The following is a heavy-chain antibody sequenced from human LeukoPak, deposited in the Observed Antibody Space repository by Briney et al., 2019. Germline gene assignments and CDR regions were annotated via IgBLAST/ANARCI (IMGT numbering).Heavy chain of an antibody. V-gene: IGHV4-59*08. J-gene: IGHJ5*02. Sequence: SETLSLTCTVSGGSISSYYWSWIRQPPGKGLEWIGYIYYSGSTNYNPSLKSRVTISVDTSKNQFSLKLSSVTAADTAVYYCARHIRGYYDSSGYPKIPGGFDPWGQGTLVTVSS. CDR3: ARHIRGYYDSSGYPKIPGGFDP. CDR1: GGSISSYY. D-gene: IGHD3-22*01. CDR2: IYYSGST.